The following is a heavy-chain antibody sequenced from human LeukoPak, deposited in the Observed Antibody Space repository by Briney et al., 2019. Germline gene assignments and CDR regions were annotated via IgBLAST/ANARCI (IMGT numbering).Heavy chain of an antibody. J-gene: IGHJ4*02. CDR1: GFTFSSYW. Sequence: GGSLRLPCAASGFTFSSYWMYWVRQAPGKGLVWVSRINNDGSSTIYADSVKGRFTISRDNAKNTLYLQMNSLRDDDTAVYYCVRDNGGEHLWGQGTLVTVSS. CDR3: VRDNGGEHL. V-gene: IGHV3-74*01. CDR2: INNDGSST. D-gene: IGHD3-16*01.